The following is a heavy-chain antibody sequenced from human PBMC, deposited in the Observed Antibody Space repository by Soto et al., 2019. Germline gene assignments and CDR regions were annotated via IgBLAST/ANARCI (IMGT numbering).Heavy chain of an antibody. CDR2: IYYSGST. V-gene: IGHV4-39*01. J-gene: IGHJ4*02. D-gene: IGHD4-17*01. CDR3: ARQSTVTTIDY. Sequence: SETLSLTCTVSGDSISSSSYYWGWIRQPPGKGLEWIGSIYYSGSTYYNPSLKSRVTISVDTSKNQFSLKLSSVTAADTAVYYCARQSTVTTIDYWGQGTLVTVSS. CDR1: GDSISSSSYY.